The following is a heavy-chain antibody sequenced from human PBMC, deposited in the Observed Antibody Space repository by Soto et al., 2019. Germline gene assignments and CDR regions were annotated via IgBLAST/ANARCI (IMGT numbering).Heavy chain of an antibody. J-gene: IGHJ4*02. V-gene: IGHV4-59*12. D-gene: IGHD2-8*01. CDR1: GGSISSYY. Sequence: PSETLSLTCTVSGGSISSYYWSWIRQPPGKGLEWIGYIYYSGSTNYNPSLKSRVTISVDTSKNQFSLKLSSVTAADTAVYYCARVRYAYDYWGQGTLVTVSS. CDR3: ARVRYAYDY. CDR2: IYYSGST.